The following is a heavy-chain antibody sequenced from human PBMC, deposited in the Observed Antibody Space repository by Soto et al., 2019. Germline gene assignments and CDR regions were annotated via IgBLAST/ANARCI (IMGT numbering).Heavy chain of an antibody. CDR3: ARDYSSSWYRWFNP. D-gene: IGHD6-13*01. Sequence: QVQLVQSVAEVKKPGASVKVSCKASGYTFTTYGISWVRQAPGQGLEWMGWISAYNGNTNYAQKVQGRVTMTTDTSTSTAYMELRSLRSDDTAVYYCARDYSSSWYRWFNPWGQGTLVTVSS. J-gene: IGHJ5*02. V-gene: IGHV1-18*01. CDR1: GYTFTTYG. CDR2: ISAYNGNT.